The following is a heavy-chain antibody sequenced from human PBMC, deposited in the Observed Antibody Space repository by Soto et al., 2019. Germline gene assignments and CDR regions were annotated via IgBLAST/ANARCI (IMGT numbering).Heavy chain of an antibody. CDR1: GGSISSSSYY. CDR3: ARQLLQHLNWFDP. CDR2: IYYSGST. J-gene: IGHJ5*02. D-gene: IGHD2-15*01. Sequence: LSLTYTVSGGSISSSSYYWGWIRQPPGKGLEWIGSIYYSGSTYYNPSLKSRVTISVDTSKNQFSLKLSSVTAADTAVYYCARQLLQHLNWFDPWGQGTLVTVSS. V-gene: IGHV4-39*01.